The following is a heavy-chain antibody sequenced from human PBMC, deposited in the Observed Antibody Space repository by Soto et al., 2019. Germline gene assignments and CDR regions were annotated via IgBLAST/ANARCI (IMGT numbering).Heavy chain of an antibody. CDR2: VNPNSGNT. V-gene: IGHV1-8*01. CDR1: GDAFDSCA. CDR3: ARIIAVDDYYYGMDV. D-gene: IGHD6-19*01. Sequence: APVKVSCKASGDAFDSCAMKWVRQSTGQGLEWMGWVNPNSGNTGYAQKFQGRVTMTRNTSISTAYMELSSLRSEDTAVYYCARIIAVDDYYYGMDVWGQGTTVTVSS. J-gene: IGHJ6*02.